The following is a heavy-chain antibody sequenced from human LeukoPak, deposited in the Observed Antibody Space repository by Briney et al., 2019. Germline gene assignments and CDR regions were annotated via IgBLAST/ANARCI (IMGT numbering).Heavy chain of an antibody. J-gene: IGHJ4*02. V-gene: IGHV4-39*07. CDR3: ARAFYYDSGSYYPPEY. CDR1: GGSISSSSYY. D-gene: IGHD3-10*01. CDR2: IYYSGST. Sequence: PSETLSLTCTVSGGSISSSSYYWGWFRQPPGKGLEWIGSIYYSGSTYYNPSLKSRVTISVDTSKNQFSLKLSSVTAADTAVYFCARAFYYDSGSYYPPEYWGQGTLVTVSS.